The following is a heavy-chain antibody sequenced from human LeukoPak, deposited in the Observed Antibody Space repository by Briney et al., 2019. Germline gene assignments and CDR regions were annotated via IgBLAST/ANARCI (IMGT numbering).Heavy chain of an antibody. Sequence: ASVKVSCKASGYTFTSYGISWVRQAPGQGLEWMGWISAYNGNTNYAQKPQGRVTMTTDTSTSTAYMELRSLRSDDTAVYYCARDCITIKSRSPYYYMDVWGKGTTVTVSS. CDR3: ARDCITIKSRSPYYYMDV. J-gene: IGHJ6*03. D-gene: IGHD3-3*01. V-gene: IGHV1-18*01. CDR2: ISAYNGNT. CDR1: GYTFTSYG.